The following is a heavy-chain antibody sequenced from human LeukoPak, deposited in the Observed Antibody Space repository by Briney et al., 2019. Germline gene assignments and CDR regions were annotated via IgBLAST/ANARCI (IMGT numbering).Heavy chain of an antibody. CDR3: AKDLHYYVAMDV. D-gene: IGHD3-10*02. V-gene: IGHV3-23*01. Sequence: GGSLRLSCVASGFTFSRHARSWVRQAPGKGLEWVSGMSGSGGSTNYADSVKGRFTISRDNSQSTVFLQMNSLRAEDTALYYCAKDLHYYVAMDVWGQGTAVTVSS. CDR1: GFTFSRHA. J-gene: IGHJ6*02. CDR2: MSGSGGST.